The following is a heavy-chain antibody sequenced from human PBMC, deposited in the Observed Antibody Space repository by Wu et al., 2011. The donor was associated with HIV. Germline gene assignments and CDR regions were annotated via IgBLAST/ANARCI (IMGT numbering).Heavy chain of an antibody. CDR2: IIPLFGTP. CDR3: ARGQYYASGNDPNYKAKNWFDP. D-gene: IGHD3-10*01. J-gene: IGHJ5*02. CDR1: GGTFSNYA. V-gene: IGHV1-69*18. Sequence: QVQLVQSGAEVKKPGSSVKVSCKASGGTFSNYAISWVRQAPGQGLEWMGRIIPLFGTPNYAQKFQGRVTITTDESTNTAYMELSSLRSDDTAVYYCARGQYYASGNDPNYKAKNWFDPWGRREPWSPSP.